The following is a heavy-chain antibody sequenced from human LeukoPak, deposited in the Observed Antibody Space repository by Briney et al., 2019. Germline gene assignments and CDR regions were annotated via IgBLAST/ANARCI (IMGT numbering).Heavy chain of an antibody. D-gene: IGHD6-13*01. J-gene: IGHJ4*02. CDR3: ASGLNTRTSSC. V-gene: IGHV1-2*02. Sequence: ASVKVSCRASGYRFTDYYIHWVRQAPGQGLEWMGWINPDGGGTNYAQKFQGRVTMTTDTTISTAYMELRRLRSDDTAVYYCASGLNTRTSSCWGQGTLLTVSA. CDR1: GYRFTDYY. CDR2: INPDGGGT.